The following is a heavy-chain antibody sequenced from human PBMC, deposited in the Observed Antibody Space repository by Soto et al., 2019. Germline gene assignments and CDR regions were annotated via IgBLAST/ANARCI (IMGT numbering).Heavy chain of an antibody. V-gene: IGHV1-69*13. CDR2: IIPIFGTA. D-gene: IGHD3-22*01. CDR1: GGTFSSYA. J-gene: IGHJ4*02. Sequence: ASVKVSCKASGGTFSSYAISWVRQAPGQGLEWMGGIIPIFGTANYAQKFQGRVTITADESTSTAYMELSSLRSEDTAVYYCARSLGYYDSSGYFTLGYWGQGTLVTVS. CDR3: ARSLGYYDSSGYFTLGY.